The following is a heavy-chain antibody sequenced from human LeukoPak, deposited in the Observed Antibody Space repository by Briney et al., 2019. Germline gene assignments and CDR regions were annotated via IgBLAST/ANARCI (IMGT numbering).Heavy chain of an antibody. CDR1: GFTFDDPV. Sequence: GGSLRLSCAASGFTFDDPVMSWIRQAPGKGLECLSYISGSGTDINYADSVRGRFTISRDNAKNLLYLQMNDLRLEDTAVYYCARTARHLDYWGQGTLVTVSS. CDR2: ISGSGTDI. CDR3: ARTARHLDY. J-gene: IGHJ4*02. D-gene: IGHD5-18*01. V-gene: IGHV3-11*04.